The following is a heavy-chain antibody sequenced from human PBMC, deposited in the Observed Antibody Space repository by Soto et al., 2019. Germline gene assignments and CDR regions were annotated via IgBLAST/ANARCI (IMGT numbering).Heavy chain of an antibody. Sequence: QITLKESGPTLVKPTQTLTLTCTFSGFALTTNDAGVGWIRQSPGRALEWLAVIYWDDDKRYSPSLKSRLTITKDTSKNQVVLTMTNMDPVDTATYFCAHTLSIISSFDYWGQGTLLTVSS. V-gene: IGHV2-5*02. CDR1: GFALTTNDAG. J-gene: IGHJ4*02. D-gene: IGHD6-6*01. CDR2: IYWDDDK. CDR3: AHTLSIISSFDY.